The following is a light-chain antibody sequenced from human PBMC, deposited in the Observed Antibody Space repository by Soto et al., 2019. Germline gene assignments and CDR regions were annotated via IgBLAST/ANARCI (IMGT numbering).Light chain of an antibody. CDR3: SSYTGSSTPPYV. V-gene: IGLV2-14*01. Sequence: QSALTQPASVSGSPGQSITISCTGTSNDVGGYNYVSWYQQHPGKAPKLMIYEVSNRPSGASNRFSGSKSGNTASLTISGLQAEDEADYYCSSYTGSSTPPYVLGTGTKLTVL. J-gene: IGLJ1*01. CDR1: SNDVGGYNY. CDR2: EVS.